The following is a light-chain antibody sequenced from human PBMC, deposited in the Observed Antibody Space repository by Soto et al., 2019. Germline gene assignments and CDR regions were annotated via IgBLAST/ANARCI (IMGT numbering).Light chain of an antibody. CDR3: SSFSSTTTYV. CDR2: EVS. CDR1: SSDVGTYNY. J-gene: IGLJ1*01. V-gene: IGLV2-14*01. Sequence: LTQPASVSGSPGQSITISCTGTSSDVGTYNYVSWYQHHPGEAPKLIIYEVSYRPSGVSNRFSGSKSGSTASLTISGLQAEDESDYYCSSFSSTTTYVFGTGTKVTVL.